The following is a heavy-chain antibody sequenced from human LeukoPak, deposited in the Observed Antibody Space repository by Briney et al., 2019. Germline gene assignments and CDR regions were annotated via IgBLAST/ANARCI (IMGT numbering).Heavy chain of an antibody. CDR3: ARVGPGVLDN. J-gene: IGHJ4*02. CDR1: GGSISGYY. D-gene: IGHD7-27*01. CDR2: IYYSGST. V-gene: IGHV4-59*12. Sequence: SETLSLTCTVSGGSISGYYWSWIRQPPGKGLEWIGYIYYSGSTNYNPSPKSRVTISVDTSKNQFSLKLSSVTAADTAVYYCARVGPGVLDNWGQGTLVTVSS.